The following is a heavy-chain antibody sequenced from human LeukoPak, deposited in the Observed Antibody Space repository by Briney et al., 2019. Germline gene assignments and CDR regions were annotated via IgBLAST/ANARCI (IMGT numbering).Heavy chain of an antibody. CDR2: TKIKIDGGTT. Sequence: GGSLRLSCEASGFTFSNALMSWVRQAPGKGLEWGGRTKIKIDGGTTDYAAPVEGRLTISRDDSKNTLYLQMNSMKTEGTAVYYCTTVRGVWSGDSQPPDYWGQGTLVTVSS. V-gene: IGHV3-15*01. CDR3: TTVRGVWSGDSQPPDY. J-gene: IGHJ4*02. CDR1: GFTFSNAL. D-gene: IGHD3-10*01.